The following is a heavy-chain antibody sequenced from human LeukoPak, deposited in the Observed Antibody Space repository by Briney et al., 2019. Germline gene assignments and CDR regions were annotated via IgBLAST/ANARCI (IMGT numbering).Heavy chain of an antibody. V-gene: IGHV4-4*07. CDR3: ARGAVDIAYCGGDCYSPDAFDI. J-gene: IGHJ3*02. CDR2: IYTSGST. Sequence: SETLSLTCTVSGGSISSYYWSWIRQPARKGLEWIGRIYTSGSTNYNPSLKSRVTMSVDTSKNQFSLKLSSVTAADTAVYYCARGAVDIAYCGGDCYSPDAFDIWGQGTMVTVSS. D-gene: IGHD2-21*02. CDR1: GGSISSYY.